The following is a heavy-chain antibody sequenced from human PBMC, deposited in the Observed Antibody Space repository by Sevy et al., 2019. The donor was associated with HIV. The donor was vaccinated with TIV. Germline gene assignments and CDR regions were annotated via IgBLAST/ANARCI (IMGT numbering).Heavy chain of an antibody. CDR2: IYTSGST. J-gene: IGHJ4*02. D-gene: IGHD6-13*01. Sequence: SETLSLTCTVSGGSISSYYWSWIRQPAGKGLEWIGRIYTSGSTNYNPSLKSRVTMSVDTSKNQFSLKLSSVTAADPAVYYCARDGSSSWYGDYFDYWGQGTLVTVSS. V-gene: IGHV4-4*07. CDR1: GGSISSYY. CDR3: ARDGSSSWYGDYFDY.